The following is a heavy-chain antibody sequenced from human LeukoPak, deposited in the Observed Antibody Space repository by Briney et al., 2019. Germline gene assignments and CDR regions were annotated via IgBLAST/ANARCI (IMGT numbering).Heavy chain of an antibody. J-gene: IGHJ3*02. Sequence: SETLSLTCAVYGGSFSGYYWSWIRQPPGKWLEWIGEINHSGSTNYNPSLKSRVTISVDTSKNQFSLKLSSVTAADTAVYYCARAGRRAFDIWGQGTMVTVSS. CDR2: INHSGST. CDR3: ARAGRRAFDI. CDR1: GGSFSGYY. V-gene: IGHV4-34*01.